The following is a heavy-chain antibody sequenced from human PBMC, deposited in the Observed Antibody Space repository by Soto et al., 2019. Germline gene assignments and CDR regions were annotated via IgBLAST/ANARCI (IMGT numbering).Heavy chain of an antibody. D-gene: IGHD3-22*01. CDR2: IIPIFGTA. CDR1: GGTFSSYA. Sequence: VKISSTASGGTFSSYAISWVRQAPGQGLEWMGGIIPIFGTANYAQKLQGRVTITADESTSTAYMGLRSLRSEDTAVYYWAVDISGYAFDDWGQGASVTI. V-gene: IGHV1-69*13. J-gene: IGHJ4*02. CDR3: AVDISGYAFDD.